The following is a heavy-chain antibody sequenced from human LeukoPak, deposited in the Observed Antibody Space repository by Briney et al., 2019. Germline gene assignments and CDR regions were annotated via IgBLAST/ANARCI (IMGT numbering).Heavy chain of an antibody. CDR3: ARAPTSRYFDY. CDR2: INHSGST. Sequence: SETLSLTCAVYGGSFSGYYWSWIRQPSGKGLEWIGEINHSGSTNYNPSLKSRVTISVDTSKNQFSLKLSSVTAADTAVYYCARAPTSRYFDYWGQGTLVTVSS. CDR1: GGSFSGYY. V-gene: IGHV4-34*01. J-gene: IGHJ4*02.